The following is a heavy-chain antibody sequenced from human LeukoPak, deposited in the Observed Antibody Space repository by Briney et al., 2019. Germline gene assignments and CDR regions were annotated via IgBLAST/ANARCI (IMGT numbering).Heavy chain of an antibody. CDR3: ARGQRGSSWYGGAEKLFY. CDR1: GGSISSSSYY. CDR2: INHSGST. Sequence: SETLSLTCTVSGGSISSSSYYWSWIRQPPGKGLEWIGEINHSGSTNYNPSLKSRVTISVDTSKNQFSLKLSSVTAADTAVYYCARGQRGSSWYGGAEKLFYWGQGTLVTVSS. D-gene: IGHD6-13*01. J-gene: IGHJ4*02. V-gene: IGHV4-39*07.